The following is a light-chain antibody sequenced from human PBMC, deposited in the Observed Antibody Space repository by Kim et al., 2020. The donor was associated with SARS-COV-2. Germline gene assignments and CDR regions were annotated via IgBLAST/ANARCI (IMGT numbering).Light chain of an antibody. CDR3: QQYHILPVFT. J-gene: IGKJ3*01. CDR1: QDISNY. CDR2: DAV. V-gene: IGKV1-33*01. Sequence: IQMTQSPSSLSASVGDRVTITCQASQDISNYLSWYQHKPGEAPKLLIYDAVKLETGVPSRFSGSGSGTHFTFTISSLEPEDIATYYCQQYHILPVFTFGPGTKVDIK.